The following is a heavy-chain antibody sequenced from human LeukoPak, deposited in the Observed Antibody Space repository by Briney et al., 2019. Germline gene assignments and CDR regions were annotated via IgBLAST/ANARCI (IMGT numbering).Heavy chain of an antibody. V-gene: IGHV3-21*01. Sequence: PGGSLRLSCAASGFTFSSYSMNWVRQAPGKGLEWVSSISSSSSYIYYADSVKGRFTISRDNAKNSLYLQMNSLRAEDTAVYYCARGYSSSWYQSHAYYFDYWGQGTLVTVSS. CDR2: ISSSSSYI. CDR1: GFTFSSYS. CDR3: ARGYSSSWYQSHAYYFDY. J-gene: IGHJ4*02. D-gene: IGHD6-13*01.